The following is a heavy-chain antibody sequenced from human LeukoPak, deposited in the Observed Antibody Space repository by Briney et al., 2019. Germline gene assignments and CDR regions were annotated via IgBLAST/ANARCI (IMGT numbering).Heavy chain of an antibody. J-gene: IGHJ4*02. D-gene: IGHD1-26*01. CDR3: ARGGRWELQEYFDY. Sequence: GASVKVSCKASGYTFTSYDINWVRQATGQGLEWMGWMNPNSGNTGYAQKFQGRVTMTRNTSISTAYMELSGLRSEDTAVYYCARGGRWELQEYFDYWGQGTLVTASS. CDR2: MNPNSGNT. CDR1: GYTFTSYD. V-gene: IGHV1-8*01.